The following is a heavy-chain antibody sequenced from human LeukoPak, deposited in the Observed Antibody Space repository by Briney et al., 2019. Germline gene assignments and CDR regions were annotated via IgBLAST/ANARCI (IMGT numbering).Heavy chain of an antibody. V-gene: IGHV1-69*13. Sequence: SVKVSCKASGYTFTSYYMHWVRQAPGQGLEWMGGIIPIFGTANYAQKFQGGVTITADESTSTAYMELSSLRSEDTAVYYCARDMEGFDPWGQGTLVTVSS. CDR2: IIPIFGTA. CDR3: ARDMEGFDP. D-gene: IGHD1-1*01. CDR1: GYTFTSYY. J-gene: IGHJ5*02.